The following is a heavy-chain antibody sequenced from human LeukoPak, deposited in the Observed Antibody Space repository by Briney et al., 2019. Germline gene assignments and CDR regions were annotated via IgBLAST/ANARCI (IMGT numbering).Heavy chain of an antibody. Sequence: GASVKVSCKASGYTFTSYDINWVRQATGQGLEWMGWMDPNSGNTGYAQKFQGRVTMTRNTSISTAYMELSSLRSEDTAVYYCARRGFLEWLLYRGDYYYGMDVWGQGTTVTVSS. J-gene: IGHJ6*02. D-gene: IGHD3-3*01. V-gene: IGHV1-8*01. CDR2: MDPNSGNT. CDR3: ARRGFLEWLLYRGDYYYGMDV. CDR1: GYTFTSYD.